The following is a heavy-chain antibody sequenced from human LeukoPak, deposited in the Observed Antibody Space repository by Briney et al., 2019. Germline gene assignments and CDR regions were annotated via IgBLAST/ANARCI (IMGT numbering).Heavy chain of an antibody. J-gene: IGHJ4*02. CDR2: ISAYNGNT. CDR3: ARALVDVYKELGY. V-gene: IGHV1-18*01. Sequence: ASVKVSCKASRYTFTPYGITWVRQAPGQGLEWMGWISAYNGNTNYAQKVQGRVTMTTDTSTSTAYMELRSLRSDDTAVYSCARALVDVYKELGYWGQGTLVTVSS. D-gene: IGHD5-24*01. CDR1: RYTFTPYG.